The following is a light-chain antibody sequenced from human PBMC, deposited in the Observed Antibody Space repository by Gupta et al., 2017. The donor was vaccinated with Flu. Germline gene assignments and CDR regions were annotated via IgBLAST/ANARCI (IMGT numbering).Light chain of an antibody. CDR1: SGNIASNY. CDR2: EDR. CDR3: QCFDVNNLLWV. Sequence: NFMLTQPHSVSGSPGKTVTISCTRSSGNIASNYVQWYQQRPGSSPTTVIYEDRKTPSGVPDRFSGSIDDSSNSAFLTISGLMTEDEADYYCQCFDVNNLLWVYGGGTKLTVL. V-gene: IGLV6-57*01. J-gene: IGLJ3*02.